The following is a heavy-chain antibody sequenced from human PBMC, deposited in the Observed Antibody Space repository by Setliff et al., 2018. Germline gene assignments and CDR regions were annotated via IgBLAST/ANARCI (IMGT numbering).Heavy chain of an antibody. CDR2: IWYDGDNK. V-gene: IGHV3-30*02. CDR3: AKGGPYYYYYMDV. Sequence: GESLKISCVASGFTFGNHGMLWVRQAPGKGLEWVALIWYDGDNKKYADSVRGRFAVSRDNSRNTLYLEMNSLRPEDTAMYYCAKGGPYYYYYMDVWGKGTMVTVSS. J-gene: IGHJ6*03. CDR1: GFTFGNHG.